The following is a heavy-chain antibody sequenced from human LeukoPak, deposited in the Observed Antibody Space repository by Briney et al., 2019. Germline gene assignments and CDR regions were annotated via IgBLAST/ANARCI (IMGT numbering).Heavy chain of an antibody. D-gene: IGHD3-10*01. CDR2: IYYSGST. V-gene: IGHV4-39*07. Sequence: SETLSLTCTVSGGSISSGSYYWGWIRQPPGKGLEWIGSIYYSGSTYYNPSLKSRVTISVDTSKNQFSLKLSSVTAADTAVYYCARDGREFGEIDYWGQGTLVTVSS. CDR3: ARDGREFGEIDY. CDR1: GGSISSGSYY. J-gene: IGHJ4*02.